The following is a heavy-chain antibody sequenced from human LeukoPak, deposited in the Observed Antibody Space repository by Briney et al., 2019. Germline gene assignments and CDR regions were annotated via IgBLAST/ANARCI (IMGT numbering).Heavy chain of an antibody. D-gene: IGHD3-3*01. CDR1: GFTASDNY. J-gene: IGHJ4*02. V-gene: IGHV3-53*01. Sequence: GGSLRLSCAASGFTASDNYMTWVRQAPGKGLEWVSVFYNTGYTYYADSVKGRFTISRDHSKNTLYLQMNTLRAEDTAVYYCAEESPSAGLEYWGQGTLVTVSS. CDR3: AEESPSAGLEY. CDR2: FYNTGYT.